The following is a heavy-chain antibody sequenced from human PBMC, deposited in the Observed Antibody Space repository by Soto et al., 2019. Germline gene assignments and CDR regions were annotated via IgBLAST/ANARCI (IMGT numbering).Heavy chain of an antibody. CDR1: GFTFSSYA. V-gene: IGHV3-30-3*01. D-gene: IGHD3-22*01. J-gene: IGHJ6*02. Sequence: PGGSLRLSCAASGFTFSSYAMHWVRQAPGKGLEWVAVISYDGSNKYYADYVKGRFTISRDNSKNTLYLQMNSLRAEDTAVYYCASPRKGPYDSSGYYLGYYGMDVWGQGTTVTVSS. CDR2: ISYDGSNK. CDR3: ASPRKGPYDSSGYYLGYYGMDV.